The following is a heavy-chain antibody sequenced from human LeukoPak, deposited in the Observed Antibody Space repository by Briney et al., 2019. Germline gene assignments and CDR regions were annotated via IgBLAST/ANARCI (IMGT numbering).Heavy chain of an antibody. Sequence: ETLSLTCTVSGGSISSYYCSWIRQPPGQGLGWIGYIYYSGSTNYNPSLKSRVTISVDTSKNQFSLKLSSVTAADTAVYYCARGVWFGEYFDYWGQGTLVTVSS. D-gene: IGHD3-10*01. J-gene: IGHJ4*02. CDR1: GGSISSYY. CDR2: IYYSGST. V-gene: IGHV4-59*01. CDR3: ARGVWFGEYFDY.